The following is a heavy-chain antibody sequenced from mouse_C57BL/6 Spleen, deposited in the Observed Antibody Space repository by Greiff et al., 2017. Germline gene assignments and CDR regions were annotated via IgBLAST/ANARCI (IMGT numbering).Heavy chain of an antibody. CDR3: ARDGYYEVDY. CDR2: INPYNGGT. Sequence: VQLQESGPVLVKPGASVKMSCKASGYTFTDYYMNWVKQSHGKSLEWIGLINPYNGGTSYNQKFKGKATLTVDKSSSTAYMELNSLTSEDSAVYYCARDGYYEVDYWGQGTTLTVSS. D-gene: IGHD2-3*01. J-gene: IGHJ2*01. CDR1: GYTFTDYY. V-gene: IGHV1-19*01.